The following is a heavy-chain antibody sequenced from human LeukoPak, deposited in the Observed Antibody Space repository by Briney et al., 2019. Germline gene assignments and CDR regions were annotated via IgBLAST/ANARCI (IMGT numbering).Heavy chain of an antibody. CDR1: GGSISSYY. CDR2: IYYSGST. V-gene: IGHV4-59*01. CDR3: AREDSSGYYAY. D-gene: IGHD3-22*01. Sequence: SETLPLTCTVSGGSISSYYWSWIRQPPGKGLEWIGYIYYSGSTNYNPSLKSRVTISVDTSKNQFSLKLSSVTAADTAVYYCAREDSSGYYAYWGQGTLVTVSS. J-gene: IGHJ4*02.